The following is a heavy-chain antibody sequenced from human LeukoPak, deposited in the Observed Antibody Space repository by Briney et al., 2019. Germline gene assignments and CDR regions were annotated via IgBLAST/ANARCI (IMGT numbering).Heavy chain of an antibody. CDR2: ISWNSGSI. J-gene: IGHJ4*02. D-gene: IGHD3-22*01. Sequence: GGSLRLSCAASGFTFDDYAMHWVRHAPGKGLEWVSGISWNSGSIGYADSVKGRFTIPRDNAKNSLYLQMNSLRAEDTALYYCAKDMSYDSSGRKFDYWGQGTLVTVSS. V-gene: IGHV3-9*01. CDR1: GFTFDDYA. CDR3: AKDMSYDSSGRKFDY.